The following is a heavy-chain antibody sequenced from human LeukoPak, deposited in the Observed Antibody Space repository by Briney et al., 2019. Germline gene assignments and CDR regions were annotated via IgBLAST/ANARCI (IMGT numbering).Heavy chain of an antibody. J-gene: IGHJ4*02. V-gene: IGHV4-34*01. CDR1: GGSFSGYY. CDR3: ARYRHRPYLGYCSGGSCQRTGGFDY. CDR2: INHSGST. Sequence: SETLSLTCAVYGGSFSGYYWSWIRQPPGKGLEWIGEINHSGSTNYNPSLKSRVTISVDTPKNQFSLKLSSVTAADTAVYYCARYRHRPYLGYCSGGSCQRTGGFDYWGQGTLVTVSS. D-gene: IGHD2-15*01.